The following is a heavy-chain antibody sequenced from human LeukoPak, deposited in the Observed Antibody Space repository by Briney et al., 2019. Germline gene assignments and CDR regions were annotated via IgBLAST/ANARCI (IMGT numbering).Heavy chain of an antibody. V-gene: IGHV4-59*08. CDR3: ARHGVTRWYFDL. D-gene: IGHD2-8*01. Sequence: PSETLSLTCTVSGGSISSYYWSWIRQPPGKGLEWIGYTYHSGATNYDSSLKSRVTTSLDTSRSKLSLNLTSVTAADTAGYYCARHGVTRWYFDLWGRGTLVTVSS. CDR1: GGSISSYY. J-gene: IGHJ2*01. CDR2: TYHSGAT.